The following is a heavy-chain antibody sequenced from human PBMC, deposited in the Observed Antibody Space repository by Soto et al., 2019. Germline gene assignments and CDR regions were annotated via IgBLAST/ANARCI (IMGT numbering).Heavy chain of an antibody. CDR2: IIPIFGTA. J-gene: IGHJ6*03. CDR1: GGTFSSYA. V-gene: IGHV1-69*13. D-gene: IGHD3-10*01. CDR3: ARDGRGDGYIDV. Sequence: SVKVSCKASGGTFSSYAISWVRQAPGQGLEWMGGIIPIFGTANYAQKFQGRVTITADESTSTAYTELSSLRSEDTAVYYCARDGRGDGYIDVWGQGTTVTVSS.